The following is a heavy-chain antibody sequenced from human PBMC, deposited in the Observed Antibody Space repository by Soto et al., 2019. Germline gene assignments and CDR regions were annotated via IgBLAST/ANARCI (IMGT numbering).Heavy chain of an antibody. J-gene: IGHJ4*02. CDR3: AKIVHIFTPQPFDY. V-gene: IGHV3-23*01. Sequence: PGGSLRLSCAASGFTFSSYAMSWVRQAPGKGLEWVSALCGSGGSTYYEDSVKGRFTISRDNSKNTLYLQMNSLRAEDTAVYYCAKIVHIFTPQPFDYWGQGTLVTVSS. D-gene: IGHD5-12*01. CDR2: LCGSGGST. CDR1: GFTFSSYA.